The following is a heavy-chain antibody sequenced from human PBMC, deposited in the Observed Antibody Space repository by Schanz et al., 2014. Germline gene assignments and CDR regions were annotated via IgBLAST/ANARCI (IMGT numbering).Heavy chain of an antibody. V-gene: IGHV3-7*02. J-gene: IGHJ4*02. CDR2: IKRDGSEK. Sequence: EVQLVESGGGLVQPGGSLRLSCTASGFTFSDYCMSWVRQAPGKGPEWVANIKRDGSEKNYLDSVKGRFTISRDNAKNSLFLQMNSLRPEDTAVYYCVRVSFADPRLYRGMDRDIDYWGQGTLVTVSS. D-gene: IGHD5-18*01. CDR1: GFTFSDYC. CDR3: VRVSFADPRLYRGMDRDIDY.